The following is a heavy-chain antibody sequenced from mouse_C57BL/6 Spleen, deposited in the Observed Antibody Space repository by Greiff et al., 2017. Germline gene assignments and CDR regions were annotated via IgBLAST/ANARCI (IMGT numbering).Heavy chain of an antibody. CDR1: GFTFSDYG. CDR2: ISSGSSTI. CDR3: ARAYYDYVRPDWYAMGY. V-gene: IGHV5-17*01. J-gene: IGHJ4*01. Sequence: EVMLVESGGGLVKPGGSLKLSCAASGFTFSDYGMHWVRQAPEKGLEWVAYISSGSSTIYYADTVKGRFTITRDNAKNTLFLQLTSLRSEDTAMYYCARAYYDYVRPDWYAMGYWGQGTSVTVSS. D-gene: IGHD2-4*01.